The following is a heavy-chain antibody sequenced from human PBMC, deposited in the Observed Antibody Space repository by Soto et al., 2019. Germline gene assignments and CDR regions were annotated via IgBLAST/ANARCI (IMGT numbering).Heavy chain of an antibody. D-gene: IGHD1-26*01. CDR1: GDSVSSNSAA. J-gene: IGHJ4*02. V-gene: IGHV6-1*01. Sequence: SQTLSLTCAISGDSVSSNSAAWNWIRQSPSRGLEWLGRTYYRSKWYNEYAVSVKSRITIKPDTSKNQFSLQLDSVIPEDTAVYYCAGMQDGALAYWGQGSLVTVSS. CDR2: TYYRSKWYN. CDR3: AGMQDGALAY.